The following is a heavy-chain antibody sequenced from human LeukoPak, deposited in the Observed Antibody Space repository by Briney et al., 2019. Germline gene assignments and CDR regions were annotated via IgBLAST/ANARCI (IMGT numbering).Heavy chain of an antibody. CDR1: GFSFSSYA. Sequence: GGSLRLSCAASGFSFSSYAMHWVRQAPGKGLEYVSSISSNGGRTYYANSVKGRFTISRDNSKNTLYLQMGSLRAEDMAVYYCARVIIGTRGAFDIWGQGTMVTVSS. CDR2: ISSNGGRT. CDR3: ARVIIGTRGAFDI. D-gene: IGHD1-20*01. V-gene: IGHV3-64*01. J-gene: IGHJ3*02.